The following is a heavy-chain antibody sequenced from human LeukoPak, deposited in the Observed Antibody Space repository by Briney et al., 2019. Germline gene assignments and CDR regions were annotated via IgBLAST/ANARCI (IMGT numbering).Heavy chain of an antibody. CDR1: GGSISSYY. V-gene: IGHV4-59*01. J-gene: IGHJ4*02. CDR3: ARDTDY. CDR2: IYYSGST. Sequence: SETLSLTCTVSGGSISSYYWSWIRQPPGKGLEWIGYIYYSGSTHYNPSLKSRVTISVDTSKNQFSLKLSSVTAADTAVYYCARDTDYWGQGTLVTVSS.